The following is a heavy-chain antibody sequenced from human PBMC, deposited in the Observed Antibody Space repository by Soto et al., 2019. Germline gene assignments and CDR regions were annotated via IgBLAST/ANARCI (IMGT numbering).Heavy chain of an antibody. J-gene: IGHJ5*02. D-gene: IGHD4-17*01. CDR3: ARDRENGDYVRLWFDP. CDR2: INAGNGNT. CDR1: GYTFTSYA. Sequence: ASVKVSCNASGYTFTSYAMHWVRQAPGQRLEWMGWINAGNGNTKYSQKFQGRVTITRDTSASTAYMELSSLRSEDTAVYYCARDRENGDYVRLWFDPWGQGTLVTVSS. V-gene: IGHV1-3*01.